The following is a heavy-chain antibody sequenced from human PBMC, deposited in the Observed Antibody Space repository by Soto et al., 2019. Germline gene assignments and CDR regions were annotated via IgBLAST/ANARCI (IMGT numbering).Heavy chain of an antibody. CDR2: ISGSDGST. D-gene: IGHD6-13*01. Sequence: GGSLRLSCAASGFTFSSYTMNWVRQAPGKGLEWISTISGSDGSTYHADSVKGRFTISRDNSKGTLYLQMNSLRAEDTAVYYCAKDKSSSLYYFDYWGQGTLVTVSS. CDR1: GFTFSSYT. J-gene: IGHJ4*02. CDR3: AKDKSSSLYYFDY. V-gene: IGHV3-23*01.